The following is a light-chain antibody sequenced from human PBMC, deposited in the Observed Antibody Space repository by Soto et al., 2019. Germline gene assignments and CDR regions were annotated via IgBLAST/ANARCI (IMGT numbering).Light chain of an antibody. CDR1: QSVSNN. J-gene: IGKJ1*01. CDR2: GAS. CDR3: QQYNNWART. Sequence: EIVMTQSPATLSVSPGERATLSCRASQSVSNNLAWYQQKPGQAPRLLMYGASTRATGIPARFSGSGSGTEFTLTISSLQSADFEVYFCQQYNNWARTFGQGTKVDTK. V-gene: IGKV3-15*01.